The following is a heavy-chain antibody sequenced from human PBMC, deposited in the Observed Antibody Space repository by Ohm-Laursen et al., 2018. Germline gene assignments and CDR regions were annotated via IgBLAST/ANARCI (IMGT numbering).Heavy chain of an antibody. Sequence: GTLSLTCTVSGGSISSYYWSRIRQPPGKGLEWIGYIYYSGSTNYKPSLKSRVTIPVDSSKNQFSLNLTSVTAADTAVYYCARGAAPNYWGQGTLVTVSS. CDR2: IYYSGST. V-gene: IGHV4-59*01. J-gene: IGHJ4*02. D-gene: IGHD6-6*01. CDR3: ARGAAPNY. CDR1: GGSISSYY.